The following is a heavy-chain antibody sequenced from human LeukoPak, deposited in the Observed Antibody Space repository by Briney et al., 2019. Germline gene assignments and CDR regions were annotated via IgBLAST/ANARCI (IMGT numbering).Heavy chain of an antibody. V-gene: IGHV1-2*02. CDR3: ASVPWGSGSYYNEGH. CDR2: INPNSGGT. J-gene: IGHJ4*02. CDR1: GYTFTGYY. Sequence: GASVKVSCKASGYTFTGYYMHWVRQAPGQGLEWMGWINPNSGGTNYAQKFQGRVTMTRDTSISTAYMELSRLRSDDTAVYYCASVPWGSGSYYNEGHWGQGTLVTVSS. D-gene: IGHD3-10*01.